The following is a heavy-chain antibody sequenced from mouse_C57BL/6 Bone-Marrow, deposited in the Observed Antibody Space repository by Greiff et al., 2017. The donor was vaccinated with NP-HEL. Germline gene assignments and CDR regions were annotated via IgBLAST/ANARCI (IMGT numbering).Heavy chain of an antibody. D-gene: IGHD1-2*01. V-gene: IGHV3-6*01. CDR3: ARDPPLTTAYYAMDY. J-gene: IGHJ4*01. Sequence: EVKLQESGPGLVKPSQSLSLTCSVTGYSITSGYYWNWIRQFPGNKLEWMGYISYDGSNNYNPSLKNRISITRDTSKNQFFLKLNSVTTEDTATYYCARDPPLTTAYYAMDYWGQGTSVTVSS. CDR1: GYSITSGYY. CDR2: ISYDGSN.